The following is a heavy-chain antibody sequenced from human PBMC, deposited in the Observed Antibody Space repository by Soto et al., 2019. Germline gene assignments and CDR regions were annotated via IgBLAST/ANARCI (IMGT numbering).Heavy chain of an antibody. V-gene: IGHV3-11*01. CDR2: ISSSGSTI. CDR3: ARDYCSGGSCYPVGDAFDI. J-gene: IGHJ3*02. CDR1: GFTFSDYY. Sequence: GGSLRLSCAASGFTFSDYYMSWIRQAPGKGLEWVSYISSSGSTIYYADSVKGRFTISRDNAKNSLYLQMNSLRAEDTAVYYCARDYCSGGSCYPVGDAFDIWGQGTMVTVSS. D-gene: IGHD2-15*01.